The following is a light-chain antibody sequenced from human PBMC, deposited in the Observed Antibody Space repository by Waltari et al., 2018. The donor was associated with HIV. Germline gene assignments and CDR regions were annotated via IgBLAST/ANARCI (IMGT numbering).Light chain of an antibody. Sequence: SYDLTQPPSVSVSPGQTATITCSGDELGDKYACWYQQKPGQSPILVIYQDTKRPSGSPERFSGSISGNTATLTSSGTQAMDEADYYCQAWDSKTAYVFGTGTKVTVL. J-gene: IGLJ1*01. CDR2: QDT. CDR3: QAWDSKTAYV. CDR1: ELGDKY. V-gene: IGLV3-1*01.